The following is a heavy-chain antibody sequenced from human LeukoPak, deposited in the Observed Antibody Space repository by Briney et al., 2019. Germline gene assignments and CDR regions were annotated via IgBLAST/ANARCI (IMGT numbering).Heavy chain of an antibody. CDR1: GGSISSGGYY. Sequence: SQTLSLTCTVSGGSISSGGYYWSWIRQPPGKGLEWIGYIYHSGSTYYNPSPKSRVTISVDRSKNQFSLKLSSVTAADTAVYYCARRQRDGSSWPFDYWGQGTLVTVSS. J-gene: IGHJ4*02. CDR2: IYHSGST. CDR3: ARRQRDGSSWPFDY. V-gene: IGHV4-30-2*01. D-gene: IGHD6-13*01.